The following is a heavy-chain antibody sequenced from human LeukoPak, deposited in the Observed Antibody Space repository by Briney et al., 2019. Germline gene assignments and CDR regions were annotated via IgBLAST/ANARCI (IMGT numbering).Heavy chain of an antibody. J-gene: IGHJ4*02. CDR3: ARVIDSGWYAVDY. D-gene: IGHD6-19*01. CDR2: INHSGST. CDR1: GGSFSGYY. Sequence: PSETLSLTCTVYGGSFSGYYWSWIRQPPGKGLEWIGEINHSGSTNYNPSLKSRVTISVDTSKNQFSLKLSSVTAADTAVYYCARVIDSGWYAVDYWGQGTLVTVSS. V-gene: IGHV4-34*01.